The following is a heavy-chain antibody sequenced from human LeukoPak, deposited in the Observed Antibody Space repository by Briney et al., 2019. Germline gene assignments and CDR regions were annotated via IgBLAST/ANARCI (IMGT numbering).Heavy chain of an antibody. J-gene: IGHJ4*02. CDR3: ARDRIVAGLQGPSDY. CDR1: GGSISSSSYY. D-gene: IGHD6-19*01. V-gene: IGHV4-39*07. Sequence: SETLSLTCTVSGGSISSSSYYWGWIRQPPGKGLEWIGSIYYSGSTYYNPSLKSRVTISVDTSKNQFSLKLSSVTAADTAVYYCARDRIVAGLQGPSDYWGQGTLVTVSS. CDR2: IYYSGST.